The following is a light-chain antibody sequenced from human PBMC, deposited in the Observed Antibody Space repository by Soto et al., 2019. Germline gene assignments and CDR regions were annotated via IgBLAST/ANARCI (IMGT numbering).Light chain of an antibody. CDR2: DAS. J-gene: IGKJ4*01. Sequence: EIVLTQSPATLSLSPGERATLSCRASQSLSSYLAWYQQKPGQAPRLLIYDASNRATGIPARFSGSGSGTDFTLTISSLEPEDFAVYYCQQYGSSPLTFGGGTKVEIK. CDR1: QSLSSY. CDR3: QQYGSSPLT. V-gene: IGKV3-11*01.